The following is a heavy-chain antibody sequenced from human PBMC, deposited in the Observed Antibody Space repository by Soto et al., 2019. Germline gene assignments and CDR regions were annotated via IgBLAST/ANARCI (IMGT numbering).Heavy chain of an antibody. CDR3: ARDEEGSGWYYYYYGMDV. CDR1: GFTFSTYA. CDR2: MTGSGAST. J-gene: IGHJ6*02. Sequence: GGSLRLSCAASGFTFSTYAMAWVRQAPGKGLEWVSAMTGSGASTYYADSVKSRFTISRDNSKNTLYLQMTSLRAEDTAVYYCARDEEGSGWYYYYYGMDVWGQGTTVTVSS. V-gene: IGHV3-23*01. D-gene: IGHD6-19*01.